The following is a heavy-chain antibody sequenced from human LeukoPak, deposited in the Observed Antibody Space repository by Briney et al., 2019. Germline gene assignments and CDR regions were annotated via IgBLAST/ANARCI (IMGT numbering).Heavy chain of an antibody. CDR3: ARGGTGTTSSFYYGMDV. CDR2: IYPGDSDT. J-gene: IGHJ6*02. Sequence: GESLKISCKGSGYSFTSYWIGWVRQMPGKGLEWMGTIYPGDSDTRYSPSFQGQVTISADKSISTAYLQWSSLKASDTAMYYCARGGTGTTSSFYYGMDVWGQGTTVTVSS. D-gene: IGHD1-1*01. V-gene: IGHV5-51*01. CDR1: GYSFTSYW.